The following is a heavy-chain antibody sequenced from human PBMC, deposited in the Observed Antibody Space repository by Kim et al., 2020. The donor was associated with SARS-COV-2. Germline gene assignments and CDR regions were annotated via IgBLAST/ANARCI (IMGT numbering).Heavy chain of an antibody. J-gene: IGHJ4*02. CDR3: ARAGNYGDYGDYFDY. CDR1: GFTVSSNY. CDR2: IYSGGST. Sequence: GGSLRLSCAASGFTVSSNYMSWVRQAPGKGLEWVSVIYSGGSTYYADSVKGRFTISRDNSKNTLYLQMNSLRAEDTAVYYCARAGNYGDYGDYFDYWGQGTLVTVSS. V-gene: IGHV3-66*01. D-gene: IGHD4-17*01.